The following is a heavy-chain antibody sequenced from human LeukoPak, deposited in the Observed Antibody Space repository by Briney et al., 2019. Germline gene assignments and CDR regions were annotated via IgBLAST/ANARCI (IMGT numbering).Heavy chain of an antibody. CDR1: GFTFSSYG. CDR2: ISGSGGST. J-gene: IGHJ4*02. D-gene: IGHD2-2*01. CDR3: ATNPWGGYCSSTSCHLSY. Sequence: PGGSLRLSCAVSGFTFSSYGMSWVRQAPGKGLEWVSAISGSGGSTYYADSVKGRFTISRDNSKNTVYLQMNSLRGDDTAVYYCATNPWGGYCSSTSCHLSYWGQGILVTVSS. V-gene: IGHV3-23*01.